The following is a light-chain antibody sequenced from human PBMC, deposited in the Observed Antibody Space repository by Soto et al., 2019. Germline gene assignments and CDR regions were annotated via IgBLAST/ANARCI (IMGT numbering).Light chain of an antibody. J-gene: IGKJ1*01. V-gene: IGKV3-15*01. CDR3: QQYDVWRT. Sequence: EIIMTQSPATVSVSPGERATLSCRAGKSVSSNLAWYQQKPGQAPRLLIYDASTRATGIPDRFSASGSGTEFTLTISSLQSEDFAVYYCQQYDVWRTLGQGTKVEMK. CDR2: DAS. CDR1: KSVSSN.